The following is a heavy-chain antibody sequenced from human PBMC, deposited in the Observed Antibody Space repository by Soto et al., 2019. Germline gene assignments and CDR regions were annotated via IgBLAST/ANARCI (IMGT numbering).Heavy chain of an antibody. V-gene: IGHV3-9*01. Sequence: EVQLVESGGGLVQPGRSLTLSCAASGFTFGDYAMHWLRQVPGKGLEWVSGVNWNSASLAYADSVKGRFTITRDNAKNSLHLRMSSLGPEDTALYYCAKDKDSGRYLMASLANWGQGTLVVVSS. CDR1: GFTFGDYA. CDR2: VNWNSASL. D-gene: IGHD1-26*01. J-gene: IGHJ4*02. CDR3: AKDKDSGRYLMASLAN.